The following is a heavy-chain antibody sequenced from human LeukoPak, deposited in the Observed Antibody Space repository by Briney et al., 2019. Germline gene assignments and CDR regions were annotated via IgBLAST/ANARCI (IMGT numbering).Heavy chain of an antibody. J-gene: IGHJ4*02. Sequence: GGSLRLSCAASGFTFSNYWMHWVRQAPGKGLVWVSRIKNDGSGTIYADSVKGRFTISRDNAKNTLYLQMNSLRAEDTAVYYCARHRGYSYGYRDYWGQGTLVTVSS. D-gene: IGHD5-18*01. CDR1: GFTFSNYW. V-gene: IGHV3-74*01. CDR3: ARHRGYSYGYRDY. CDR2: IKNDGSGT.